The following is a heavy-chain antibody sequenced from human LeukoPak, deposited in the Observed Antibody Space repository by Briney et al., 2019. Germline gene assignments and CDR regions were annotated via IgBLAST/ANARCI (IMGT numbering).Heavy chain of an antibody. Sequence: GGSLRLSCAASGFTFSSYEMNWVRQAPGKGLEWVSYISSSGSTIYYADSVKGRFTISRDNAKNSLYLQMNSLRAEDTAVYYCAREGEQWPYYDYWGQGTLVTVSS. CDR2: ISSSGSTI. J-gene: IGHJ4*02. D-gene: IGHD6-19*01. V-gene: IGHV3-48*03. CDR1: GFTFSSYE. CDR3: AREGEQWPYYDY.